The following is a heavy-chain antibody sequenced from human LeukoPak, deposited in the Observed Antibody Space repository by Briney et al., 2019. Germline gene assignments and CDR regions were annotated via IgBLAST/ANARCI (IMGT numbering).Heavy chain of an antibody. CDR3: ARGLLVGHPYYCAMDV. V-gene: IGHV6-1*01. CDR1: GDLLSSNSAT. D-gene: IGHD2-8*02. Sequence: SHTLSLPCALSGDLLSSNSATWPWSRQSPSRGLQRLWWTYFRCKWYNDSAESVKSRISINPDTSKNQFSLQLSSVTPEDTAVYYCARGLLVGHPYYCAMDVWGQGTTVSVSS. CDR2: TYFRCKWYN. J-gene: IGHJ6*02.